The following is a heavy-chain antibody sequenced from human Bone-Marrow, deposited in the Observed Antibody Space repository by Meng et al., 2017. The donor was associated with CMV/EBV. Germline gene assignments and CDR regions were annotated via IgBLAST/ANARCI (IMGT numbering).Heavy chain of an antibody. CDR3: ARGYYYDSSGYSRYYYYYGMDV. CDR2: INHSGST. Sequence: SETLSLTCAVHGGSFSGYYWSWIRQPPGKGLEWIGEINHSGSTNYNPSLKSRVTISVDTSKNQFSLKLSSVSSADTAVYYCARGYYYDSSGYSRYYYYYGMDVWGQGTTVTVSS. D-gene: IGHD3-22*01. V-gene: IGHV4-34*01. J-gene: IGHJ6*02. CDR1: GGSFSGYY.